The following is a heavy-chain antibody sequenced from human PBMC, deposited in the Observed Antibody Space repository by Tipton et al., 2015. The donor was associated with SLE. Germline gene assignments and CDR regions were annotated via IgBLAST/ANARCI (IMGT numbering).Heavy chain of an antibody. V-gene: IGHV4-61*02. CDR1: GASISSGSYF. CDR3: ARGWYSRNWEWWFDP. Sequence: TLSLTCTVSGASISSGSYFWSWSRQPAGKPLEWLGRIFLSGDTNYNPSLKSRVTISLDTSKNQFSLRLSSVTTADTAVYYCARGWYSRNWEWWFDPWGQGTLVTVSS. J-gene: IGHJ5*02. D-gene: IGHD6-13*01. CDR2: IFLSGDT.